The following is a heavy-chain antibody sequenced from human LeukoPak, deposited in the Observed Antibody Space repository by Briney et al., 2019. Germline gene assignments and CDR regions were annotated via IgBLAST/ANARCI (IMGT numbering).Heavy chain of an antibody. CDR3: ARQRAGDGTFDY. CDR2: IYPGDSDT. D-gene: IGHD5-24*01. V-gene: IGHV5-51*01. J-gene: IGHJ4*02. CDR1: GYSFTSYW. Sequence: XSLKISCKGFGYSFTSYWIGWVRQLPGKGLEWMGIIYPGDSDTRYSPSFQGQVTISADKSISTAYLQWSSLKASDTAMYYCARQRAGDGTFDYWGQGTLVTVSS.